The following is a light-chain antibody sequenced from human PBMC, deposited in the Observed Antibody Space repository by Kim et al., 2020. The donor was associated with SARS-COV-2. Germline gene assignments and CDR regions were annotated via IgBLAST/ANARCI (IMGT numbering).Light chain of an antibody. CDR2: WAS. Sequence: DIVMTQSPDSLAVSLGERATINCKSSQSLFHSSYKKDCLAWYQQKPGQPPKLLIYWASTRESGVPDRFSGSGSGTDFTLIISSLQAEDVAVYYCQQAHSPPHTFGQGTKLEIK. CDR3: QQAHSPPHT. CDR1: QSLFHSSYKKDC. V-gene: IGKV4-1*01. J-gene: IGKJ2*01.